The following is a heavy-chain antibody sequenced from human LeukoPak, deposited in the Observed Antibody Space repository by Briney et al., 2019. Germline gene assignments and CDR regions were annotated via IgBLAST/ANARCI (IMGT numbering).Heavy chain of an antibody. Sequence: SETLSLTCTVSGGSISSYYWSWIRKPPGKGLEWIGYIYTSGSTNYNPSLKSRVTISVDTSKNQFSLKLSSVTAADTAVYYCARRREFFDYWGQGTLVTVSS. J-gene: IGHJ4*02. CDR2: IYTSGST. D-gene: IGHD3-10*01. V-gene: IGHV4-4*09. CDR1: GGSISSYY. CDR3: ARRREFFDY.